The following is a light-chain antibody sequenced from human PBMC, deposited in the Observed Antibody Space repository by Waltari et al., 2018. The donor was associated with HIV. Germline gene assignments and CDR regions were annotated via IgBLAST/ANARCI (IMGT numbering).Light chain of an antibody. CDR1: SSNIGSNY. J-gene: IGLJ2*01. Sequence: QSVLTQPPSASGTPGQRVTISCSGSSSNIGSNYVYWYQQLPGTAPRLLIYRNNQRASGVPDRFSGSKSGTSASLAISRLRSEDEADYYCAAWDDSLSGPGFGGGTKLTVL. V-gene: IGLV1-47*01. CDR3: AAWDDSLSGPG. CDR2: RNN.